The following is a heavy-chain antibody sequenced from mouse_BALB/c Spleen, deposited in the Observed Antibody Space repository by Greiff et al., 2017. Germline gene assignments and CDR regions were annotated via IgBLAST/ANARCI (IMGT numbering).Heavy chain of an antibody. D-gene: IGHD3-3*01. Sequence: QLVESGPGLVAPSQSLSITCTVSGFSLTSYGVHWVRQPPGKGLEWLGVIWAGGSTNYNSALMSRLSISKDNSKSQVFLKMNSLQTDDTAMYYCARDQRDGAWFAYWGQGTLVTVSA. CDR1: GFSLTSYG. CDR3: ARDQRDGAWFAY. CDR2: IWAGGST. V-gene: IGHV2-9*02. J-gene: IGHJ3*01.